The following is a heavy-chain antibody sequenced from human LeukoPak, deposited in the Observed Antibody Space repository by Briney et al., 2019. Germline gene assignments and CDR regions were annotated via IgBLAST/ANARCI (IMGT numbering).Heavy chain of an antibody. J-gene: IGHJ4*02. CDR1: GFTFSSFG. CDR2: IGSGGSAI. V-gene: IGHV3-48*04. CDR3: ARGRYTNAY. Sequence: QPGGSLRLSCAASGFTFSSFGMNWVRQAPGKGLEWVSYIGSGGSAIYYADSVKGRFTISRDNAKNSPYLQMNSLRAEDSAVYYCARGRYTNAYWGQGTLVTVSS. D-gene: IGHD3-16*02.